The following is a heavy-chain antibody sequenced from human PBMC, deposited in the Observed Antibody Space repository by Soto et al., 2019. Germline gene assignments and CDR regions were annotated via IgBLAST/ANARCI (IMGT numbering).Heavy chain of an antibody. J-gene: IGHJ4*02. Sequence: EVQLLESGGGLVQPGESLRLSCAASGFTFSSYAMSWVRQAPGKGRERVSVISGSDDSTYYADSVKGRFTVSRDNSKNTLYLQMNSLRAEDTAVYYCAKRSSSSTFDYWGQGTLVTVSS. CDR3: AKRSSSSTFDY. V-gene: IGHV3-23*01. D-gene: IGHD6-6*01. CDR2: ISGSDDST. CDR1: GFTFSSYA.